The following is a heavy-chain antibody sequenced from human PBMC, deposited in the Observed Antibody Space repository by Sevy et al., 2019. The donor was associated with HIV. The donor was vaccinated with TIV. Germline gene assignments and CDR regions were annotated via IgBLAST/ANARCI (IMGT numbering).Heavy chain of an antibody. D-gene: IGHD3-10*01. V-gene: IGHV1-18*01. CDR2: IGLYNGNS. Sequence: ASVKVSCKASGYTFSSNGITWVRQAPGQGLEWMGWIGLYNGNSNYAQKFRDRVTMTADTSTSTAYMELRGLRSDETAVYYCARVPTYYYGSATYFDSWGQGSLVTVSS. CDR1: GYTFSSNG. J-gene: IGHJ4*02. CDR3: ARVPTYYYGSATYFDS.